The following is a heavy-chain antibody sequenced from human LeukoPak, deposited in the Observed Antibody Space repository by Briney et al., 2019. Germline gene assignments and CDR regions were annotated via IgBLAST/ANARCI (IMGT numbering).Heavy chain of an antibody. V-gene: IGHV1-8*01. CDR3: ARGGCGDCPNYYYYGMDV. J-gene: IGHJ6*02. CDR1: GYTFTSYD. D-gene: IGHD2-21*02. CDR2: MNPNSGNT. Sequence: GASVKVSCKASGYTFTSYDINWVRQATGQGLEWMGWMNPNSGNTGYAQKFQGRVTMTRNTSISTAYMELSSLRSEDTAVYYCARGGCGDCPNYYYYGMDVWGQGTTVTVSS.